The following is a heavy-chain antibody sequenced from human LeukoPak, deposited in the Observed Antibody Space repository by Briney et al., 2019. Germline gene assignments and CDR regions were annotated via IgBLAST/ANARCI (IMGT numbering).Heavy chain of an antibody. J-gene: IGHJ3*02. V-gene: IGHV3-48*03. CDR3: AKQSGYWTYDAFDI. CDR2: ISSSGRTT. D-gene: IGHD3-3*01. Sequence: GGALRLSCAGSGFTYSRYEMKWVREARGKGREWGSYISSSGRTTYYGDCVKGRFNISRDNSKNTVYLQMKSQRGGDTAVYFCAKQSGYWTYDAFDIWGQGTVVTVSS. CDR1: GFTYSRYE.